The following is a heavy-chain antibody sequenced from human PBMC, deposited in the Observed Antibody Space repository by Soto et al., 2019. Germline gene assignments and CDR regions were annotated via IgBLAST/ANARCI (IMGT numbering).Heavy chain of an antibody. Sequence: SVKVSCKASGGTFSSYAISWVRQAPGQGLEWMGGIIPIFGTANYAQKFQGRVTITADESTSTAYMELSSLRSEDTAVYYCAREGYCSGGSCYRGYYYYYGMDAWGQGTTVTVSS. D-gene: IGHD2-15*01. J-gene: IGHJ6*02. CDR1: GGTFSSYA. CDR3: AREGYCSGGSCYRGYYYYYGMDA. CDR2: IIPIFGTA. V-gene: IGHV1-69*13.